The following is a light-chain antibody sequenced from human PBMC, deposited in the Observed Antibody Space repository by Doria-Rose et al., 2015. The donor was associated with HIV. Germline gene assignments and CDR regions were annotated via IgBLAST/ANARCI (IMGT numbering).Light chain of an antibody. V-gene: IGKV3-15*01. Sequence: TQSPETLSVSPGESATLSCRASQSVSTDLAWYQHKPGQAPRLLIWGASTRATGIPARFSGSGSGTEFTLTTSILQSEDFAIYFCHQYNNWPTFGQGTRLDIK. CDR2: GAS. CDR1: QSVSTD. J-gene: IGKJ5*01. CDR3: HQYNNWPT.